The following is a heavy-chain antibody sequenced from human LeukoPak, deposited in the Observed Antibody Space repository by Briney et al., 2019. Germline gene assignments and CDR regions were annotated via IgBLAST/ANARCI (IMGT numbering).Heavy chain of an antibody. J-gene: IGHJ3*02. Sequence: GGSLRLSCAASGFTFSSYSMNWVRQAPGKGLEWVSSISSSSSYIYYADSVKGRFTISGDNAKNSLYLQMNSLRAEDTAVYYCATQPLGDFWSGYPDAFDIWGQGTMVTVSS. CDR2: ISSSSSYI. CDR1: GFTFSSYS. V-gene: IGHV3-21*01. D-gene: IGHD3-3*01. CDR3: ATQPLGDFWSGYPDAFDI.